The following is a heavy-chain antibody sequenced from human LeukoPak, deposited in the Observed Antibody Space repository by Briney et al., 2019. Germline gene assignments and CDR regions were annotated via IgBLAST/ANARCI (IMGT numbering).Heavy chain of an antibody. J-gene: IGHJ4*02. CDR3: ASSGRYGGKPFDY. V-gene: IGHV1-69*05. CDR1: GYTFTSYY. D-gene: IGHD4-23*01. CDR2: IIPIFGTA. Sequence: SVKVSCKASGYTFTSYYMHWVRQAPGQGLEWMGGIIPIFGTANYAQKFQGRVTITTDESTSTAYMELSSLRSEDTAVYYCASSGRYGGKPFDYWGQGTLVTVSS.